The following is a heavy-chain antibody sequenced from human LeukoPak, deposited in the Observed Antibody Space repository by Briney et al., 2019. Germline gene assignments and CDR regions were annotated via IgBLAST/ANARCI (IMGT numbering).Heavy chain of an antibody. D-gene: IGHD3-22*01. CDR2: IYTSGST. Sequence: SETLSLTCTVSGGSISSYYWSWIRQPAGKGLEWIGRIYTSGSTNYNPSLKSRVTMSVDTSKNQFSLKLSSVTAADTAVYYCARVTYYYDSSGYFDYWGQGTLVTVSS. CDR1: GGSISSYY. J-gene: IGHJ4*02. V-gene: IGHV4-4*07. CDR3: ARVTYYYDSSGYFDY.